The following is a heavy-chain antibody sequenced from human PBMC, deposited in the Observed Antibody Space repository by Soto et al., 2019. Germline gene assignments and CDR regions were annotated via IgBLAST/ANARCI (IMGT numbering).Heavy chain of an antibody. V-gene: IGHV4-31*03. CDR1: GGSISSGGYY. CDR3: ARGGATHFWSGYYSGYYFDY. Sequence: SETLSLTCTVSGGSISSGGYYWSWIRQHPGKGLEWIGYIYYSGSTYYNPSLKSRVTISVDTSKNQFSLKLSSVTAADTAVYYCARGGATHFWSGYYSGYYFDYWGQGTLVTVSS. CDR2: IYYSGST. D-gene: IGHD3-3*02. J-gene: IGHJ4*02.